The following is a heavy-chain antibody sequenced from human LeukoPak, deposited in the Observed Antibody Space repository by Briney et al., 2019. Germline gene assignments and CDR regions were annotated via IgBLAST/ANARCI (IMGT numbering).Heavy chain of an antibody. J-gene: IGHJ5*02. CDR2: ISNSSSYI. V-gene: IGHV3-21*01. D-gene: IGHD3-9*01. CDR1: VFTHRRQC. Sequence: GGTVRLPYASCVFTHRRQCMNWVRQARGRGLEGVSSISNSSSYIFCADSLRGRFTISRHNHKHSLYLEVNGERAGHRPVYYCARGGNDILTGYYNKGSSWFHPWGQGTLVTVSS. CDR3: ARGGNDILTGYYNKGSSWFHP.